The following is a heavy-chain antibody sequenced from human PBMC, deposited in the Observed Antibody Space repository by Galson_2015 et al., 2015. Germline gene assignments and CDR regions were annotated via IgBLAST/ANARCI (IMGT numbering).Heavy chain of an antibody. CDR1: GYTFTNYY. CDR3: ARGPSSSRYLGYILFDY. CDR2: INPAAGST. V-gene: IGHV1-46*01. D-gene: IGHD5-12*01. Sequence: SVKVSCKASGYTFTNYYIHWVRQDPGHGLEWMGIINPAAGSTRYAQKFQGRVTMTSDTSTSTVYMDLSSLRSDDTAVYFCARGPSSSRYLGYILFDYWGQGTLVTVSS. J-gene: IGHJ4*02.